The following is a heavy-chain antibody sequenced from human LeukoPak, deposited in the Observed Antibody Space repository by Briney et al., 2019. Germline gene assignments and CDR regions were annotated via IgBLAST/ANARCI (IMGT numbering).Heavy chain of an antibody. Sequence: ASVKVSCKASGYAFTGYYMHWVRQAPGQGLEWMGWFNPNSGGTNYAQKFQGRVTMTRDTSISTAYMELSRLRSDDTAVYYCASSIAGCYDILTGYCLPDYWGQGTLVTVSS. D-gene: IGHD3-9*01. CDR1: GYAFTGYY. CDR2: FNPNSGGT. J-gene: IGHJ4*02. V-gene: IGHV1-2*02. CDR3: ASSIAGCYDILTGYCLPDY.